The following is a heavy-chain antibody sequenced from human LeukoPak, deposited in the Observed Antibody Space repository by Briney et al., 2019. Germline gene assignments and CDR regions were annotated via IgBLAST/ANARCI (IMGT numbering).Heavy chain of an antibody. CDR3: ATYWFDHPFDY. D-gene: IGHD3-10*01. CDR2: ISGSGGST. CDR1: GFTFSSYA. V-gene: IGHV3-23*01. Sequence: GGSLRLSCAASGFTFSSYAMSWVRQAPGKGLEWVSAISGSGGSTYYADSVKGRFTISGDNSKNTLYLQMNSLRAEDTAVYYCATYWFDHPFDYWGQGTLVTVSS. J-gene: IGHJ4*02.